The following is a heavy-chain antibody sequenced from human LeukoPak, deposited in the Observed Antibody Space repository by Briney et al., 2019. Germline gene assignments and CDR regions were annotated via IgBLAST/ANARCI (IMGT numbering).Heavy chain of an antibody. CDR2: INSDGSNT. Sequence: PGGSLRLSCAASGFSFSSYWMHWVRQAPGEGLVWVSRINSDGSNTNYADSVKGRFTISRDNSKNTLYLQMNSLRAEDTAVYYCAKEGARYYYDRSGYFDYWGQGTLVTVSS. D-gene: IGHD3-22*01. CDR3: AKEGARYYYDRSGYFDY. CDR1: GFSFSSYW. V-gene: IGHV3-74*01. J-gene: IGHJ4*02.